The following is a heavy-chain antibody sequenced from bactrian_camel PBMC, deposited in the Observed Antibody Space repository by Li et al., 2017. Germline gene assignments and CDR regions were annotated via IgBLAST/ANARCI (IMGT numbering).Heavy chain of an antibody. D-gene: IGHD5*01. V-gene: IGHV3S25*01. J-gene: IGHJ4*01. CDR1: LPRNKKFC. CDR3: AARDTGLCEIMSAYNY. Sequence: QLVESGGGSVQAGGSLRLSCVLSLPRNKKFCITWVRQPLGKEREGIVSIDRDGDTYYADSVKGRFTHSQDYAKKIVYLQMNNLKPEDSGTYYCAARDTGLCEIMSAYNYWGQGTQVTV. CDR2: IDRDGDT.